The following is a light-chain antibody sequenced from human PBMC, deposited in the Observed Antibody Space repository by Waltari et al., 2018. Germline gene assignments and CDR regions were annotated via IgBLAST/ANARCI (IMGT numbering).Light chain of an antibody. CDR3: QVWDSVGDHPWV. V-gene: IGLV3-21*02. Sequence: SYVLTQPPSVSVAPGQTAKITCGGDNNGSKNGHWYQQRPGQAPACVVYDDTDRPSGIPERFSGSNSGGAAILTITGVEAGDEADYYCQVWDSVGDHPWVFGGGTKVTVL. J-gene: IGLJ3*02. CDR1: NNGSKN. CDR2: DDT.